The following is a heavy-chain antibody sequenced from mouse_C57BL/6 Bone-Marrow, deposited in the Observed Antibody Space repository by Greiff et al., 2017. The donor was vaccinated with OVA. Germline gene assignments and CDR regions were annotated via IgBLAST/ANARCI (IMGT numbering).Heavy chain of an antibody. CDR2: INPNNGGT. CDR3: ATLNPRFDY. Sequence: VQLQQSGPELVKPGASVKISCKASGYTFTDYYMNWVKQSHGKSLEWIGDINPNNGGTSYNQKFKGKATLTVDKSSSTAYMELRSLTSEDTAVYYYATLNPRFDYWGQGTTLTVSS. CDR1: GYTFTDYY. J-gene: IGHJ2*01. V-gene: IGHV1-26*01.